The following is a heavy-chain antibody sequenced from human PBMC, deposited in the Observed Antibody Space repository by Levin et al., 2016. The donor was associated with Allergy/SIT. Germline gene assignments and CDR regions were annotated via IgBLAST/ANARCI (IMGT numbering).Heavy chain of an antibody. J-gene: IGHJ6*02. CDR2: IDPSDSYT. CDR1: GYSFTSYW. CDR3: ARRPYKSHYYYYYGMDV. D-gene: IGHD1-14*01. V-gene: IGHV5-10-1*01. Sequence: GSLRLSCKGSGYSFTSYWISWVRQMPGKGLEWMGRIDPSDSYTNYSPSFQGHVTISADKSISTAYLQWSSLKASDTAMYYCARRPYKSHYYYYYGMDVWGQGTTVTVSS.